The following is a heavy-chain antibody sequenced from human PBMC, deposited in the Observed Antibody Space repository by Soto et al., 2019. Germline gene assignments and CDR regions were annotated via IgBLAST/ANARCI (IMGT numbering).Heavy chain of an antibody. J-gene: IGHJ1*01. V-gene: IGHV3-30*18. CDR2: ISYDGSNK. D-gene: IGHD6-19*01. CDR1: GFTFSSYG. CDR3: AKSSGSGWRPEYFQH. Sequence: PGGSLRLSCAASGFTFSSYGMHWVRQAPGKGLEWVAVISYDGSNKYYADSVKGRFTISRDNSKNTLYLQMNSLRAEDTAVYYCAKSSGSGWRPEYFQHWGQGT.